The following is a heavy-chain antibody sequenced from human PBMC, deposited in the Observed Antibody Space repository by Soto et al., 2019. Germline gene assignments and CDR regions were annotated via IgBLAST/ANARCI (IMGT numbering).Heavy chain of an antibody. V-gene: IGHV3-30-3*01. J-gene: IGHJ4*02. CDR3: ARGHYDSRGPPGY. Sequence: QVQLVESGGGVVQPGRSLRLSCAASGFTFSSYAMHWVRQAPGKGLEWVAVISYDGSNKYYADSVKGRFTISRDNSKNTLYLQRNSLRAEDTAVYYCARGHYDSRGPPGYWGQGTVVTVSS. CDR1: GFTFSSYA. D-gene: IGHD3-22*01. CDR2: ISYDGSNK.